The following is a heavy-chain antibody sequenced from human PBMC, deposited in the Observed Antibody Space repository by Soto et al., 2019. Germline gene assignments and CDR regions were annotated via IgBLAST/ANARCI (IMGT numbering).Heavy chain of an antibody. CDR3: ARDSSRRGYSYGTYQFDS. Sequence: QVQLQESGPGLVKPSGTLSLTCAVSGGSISSPNWWSWVLQPPGKGLEWIGEIDNSGRTSYNPSLKSRVVMAVDQSNDQFSLKLTSVTAADTAMYFCARDSSRRGYSYGTYQFDSWGQGTLVTVSS. V-gene: IGHV4-4*02. CDR2: IDNSGRT. J-gene: IGHJ4*02. D-gene: IGHD5-12*01. CDR1: GGSISSPNW.